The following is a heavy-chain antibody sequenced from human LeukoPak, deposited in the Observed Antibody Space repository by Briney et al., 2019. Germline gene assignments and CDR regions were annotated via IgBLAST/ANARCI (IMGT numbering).Heavy chain of an antibody. J-gene: IGHJ4*02. CDR3: ARDPGSSSFDY. CDR1: TFTFSTYW. Sequence: GGSLRLSCAASTFTFSTYWMTWVRQAPGKGPEFVANINQDGSVKNYVDSVKGRFTISRDNAKNSLYLQMNSLRADDKAVYYCARDPGSSSFDYWGQGTLVTVSS. D-gene: IGHD6-13*01. CDR2: INQDGSVK. V-gene: IGHV3-7*01.